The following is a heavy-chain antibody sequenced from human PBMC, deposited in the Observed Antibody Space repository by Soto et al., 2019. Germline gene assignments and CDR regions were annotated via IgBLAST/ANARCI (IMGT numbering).Heavy chain of an antibody. CDR3: ARQWLDSYYFDY. V-gene: IGHV3-64*01. D-gene: IGHD6-19*01. Sequence: VQLVESGGGLVQPGGSLRLSCAASGFTFSSYAMHWVRQAPGKGLEYVSGISSNGGSTHYANSVKGRFTISRDNSKNTLYLQMGSLRAEDMAVYYCARQWLDSYYFDYWGQGTLVTVSS. CDR1: GFTFSSYA. J-gene: IGHJ4*02. CDR2: ISSNGGST.